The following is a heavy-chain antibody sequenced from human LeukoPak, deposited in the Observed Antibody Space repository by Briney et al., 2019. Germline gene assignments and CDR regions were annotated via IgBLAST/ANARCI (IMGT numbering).Heavy chain of an antibody. CDR1: GFTFDDYA. V-gene: IGHV3-33*08. CDR2: IWYDGSNK. J-gene: IGHJ4*02. D-gene: IGHD3-10*01. CDR3: ARDSRPAYYGSGSSPDY. Sequence: GGSLRLSCAASGFTFDDYAMHWVRQAPGKGLEWVAVIWYDGSNKYYADSVKGRFTISRDNSKNTLYLQMNSLRAEDTAVYYCARDSRPAYYGSGSSPDYWGQGTLVTVSS.